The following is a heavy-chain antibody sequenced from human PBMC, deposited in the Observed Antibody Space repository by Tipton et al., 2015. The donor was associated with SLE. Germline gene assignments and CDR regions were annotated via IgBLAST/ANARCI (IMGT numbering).Heavy chain of an antibody. CDR1: GASIRTYY. Sequence: TLSLTCAVSGASIRTYYWSWIRQSPGKGLEWIGHMYHSGSTNYNPSLASRVTISIDKSKNQLSLTLNSVTTADTAMYYCARQGELELRTDYYYGMDVWGQGTTVTVSS. D-gene: IGHD1-7*01. CDR2: MYHSGST. CDR3: ARQGELELRTDYYYGMDV. J-gene: IGHJ6*02. V-gene: IGHV4-59*01.